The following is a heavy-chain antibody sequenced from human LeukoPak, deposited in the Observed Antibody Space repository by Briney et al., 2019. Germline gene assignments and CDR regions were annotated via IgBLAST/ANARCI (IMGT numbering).Heavy chain of an antibody. CDR1: GGSISSYY. CDR2: IYYSGST. Sequence: PSGTLSLTCTVSGGSISSYYWSWIRQPPGKGLEWIGYIYYSGSTNYNPSLKSRVTISVDTSKNQFSLKLSSVTAADTAVYYCARHYVYYYGMDVWGQGTTVTVSS. CDR3: ARHYVYYYGMDV. V-gene: IGHV4-59*01. J-gene: IGHJ6*02.